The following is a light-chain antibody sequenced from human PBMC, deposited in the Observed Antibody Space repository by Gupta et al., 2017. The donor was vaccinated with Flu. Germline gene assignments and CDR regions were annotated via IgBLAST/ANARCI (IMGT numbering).Light chain of an antibody. V-gene: IGLV3-10*01. CDR1: AFPKKY. J-gene: IGLJ3*02. CDR3: YSADSDDHGGV. Sequence: SYELTQPPSVSVSPGQTARITCSGDAFPKKYAYWYQQKSGQAPVLVIYEDSKRPSGIPERFSGSNSGTVATLTISGAQVEDEGDFYCYSADSDDHGGVFGGGTKLTVL. CDR2: EDS.